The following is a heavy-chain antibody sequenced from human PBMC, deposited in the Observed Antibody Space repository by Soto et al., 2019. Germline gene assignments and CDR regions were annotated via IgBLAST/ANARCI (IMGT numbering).Heavy chain of an antibody. CDR1: GGTFTSYA. CDR2: IIPIFGTA. CDR3: ARLDWNDGTIDY. D-gene: IGHD1-1*01. J-gene: IGHJ4*02. Sequence: SVKVSCKASGGTFTSYAISWVRQAPGQGLEWMGGIIPIFGTANYAQKFQGRVTITADESTSTAYMELSSLRSEDTAVYYCARLDWNDGTIDYWGQGTLVTVSS. V-gene: IGHV1-69*13.